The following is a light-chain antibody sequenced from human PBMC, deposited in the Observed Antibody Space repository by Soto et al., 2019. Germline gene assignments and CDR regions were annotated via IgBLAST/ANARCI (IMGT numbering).Light chain of an antibody. CDR1: SSDVGGYNY. V-gene: IGLV2-8*01. J-gene: IGLJ1*01. CDR2: EVN. Sequence: QAVVTQPPFASGSPGQSVTISCTGTSSDVGGYNYVSWYQQHPGKVPRLIIYEVNKRPSGVPDRFSGSKSGNTASLIVAGLQAEDEADYYCTSYAGGNNVFGTGTKLTVL. CDR3: TSYAGGNNV.